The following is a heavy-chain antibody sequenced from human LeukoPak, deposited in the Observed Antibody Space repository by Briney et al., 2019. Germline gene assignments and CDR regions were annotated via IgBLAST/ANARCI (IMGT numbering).Heavy chain of an antibody. V-gene: IGHV3-30-3*01. Sequence: PGGSLRLSCAASGFTFSIYAMHWVRQAPGKGLEWVAVISYDGSNKYYADSVKGRFTISRDDSKNTLYLQMNSLRAEDTAVYYCARTTDYYGSGSYDYWGQGTLVTVSS. CDR3: ARTTDYYGSGSYDY. CDR1: GFTFSIYA. CDR2: ISYDGSNK. J-gene: IGHJ4*02. D-gene: IGHD3-10*01.